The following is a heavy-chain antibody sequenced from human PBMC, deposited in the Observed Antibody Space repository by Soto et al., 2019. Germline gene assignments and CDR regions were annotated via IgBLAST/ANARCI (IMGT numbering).Heavy chain of an antibody. J-gene: IGHJ4*02. Sequence: ASVKVSCKASGYTFTSYGISWVRQAPGQGLEWMGWISTYNVNTNYAQKLQGRVTMTTDTSTSTAYMELRSLRSDDTAVYYCARDRGFVVRAPPVDYWGQGTLVTVSS. CDR3: ARDRGFVVRAPPVDY. CDR1: GYTFTSYG. D-gene: IGHD3-10*01. V-gene: IGHV1-18*01. CDR2: ISTYNVNT.